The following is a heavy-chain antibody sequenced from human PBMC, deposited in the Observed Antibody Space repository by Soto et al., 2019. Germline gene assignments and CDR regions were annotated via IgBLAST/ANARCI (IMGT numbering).Heavy chain of an antibody. CDR1: GFTFDDYA. CDR3: AKDIFEAVAGPTYYYYGMDV. D-gene: IGHD6-19*01. Sequence: GGSLRLSCAASGFTFDDYARHWVRQAPGKGLEWVSLISWDSGSTYYADSVKGRFTISRDNSKNSLYLQMNSLRAEDTALYYCAKDIFEAVAGPTYYYYGMDVWGQGTTVTVSS. CDR2: ISWDSGST. J-gene: IGHJ6*02. V-gene: IGHV3-43D*03.